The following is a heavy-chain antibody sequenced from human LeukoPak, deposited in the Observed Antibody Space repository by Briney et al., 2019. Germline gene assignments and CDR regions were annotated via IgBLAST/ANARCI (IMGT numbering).Heavy chain of an antibody. CDR3: ARGHTAVTRHFDF. CDR1: GFTFTTYS. Sequence: GGSLRLSCEASGFTFTTYSVTWVRQAPGKGLEWVSIISSGSSTIFSADALKGRFTISRDDAKNLLYLDMNSLRAEDTAVYYCARGHTAVTRHFDFWGQGTLVTVSS. D-gene: IGHD4-17*01. CDR2: ISSGSSTI. V-gene: IGHV3-21*01. J-gene: IGHJ4*02.